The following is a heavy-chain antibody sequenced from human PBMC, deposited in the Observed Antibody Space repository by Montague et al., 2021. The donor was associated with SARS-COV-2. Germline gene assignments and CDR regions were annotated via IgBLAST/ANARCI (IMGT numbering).Heavy chain of an antibody. J-gene: IGHJ4*02. CDR3: ARVPFSSSWYYLDY. CDR2: MHYSGST. CDR1: GGSITGYF. V-gene: IGHV4-59*12. Sequence: SETLSLTCTLSGGSITGYFWTWIRQPPGKGLEWLGHMHYSGSTEYNPSLESRVTMSIDTSESQFSLHLRSVTAADTGVYYCARVPFSSSWYYLDYWGQGTLVTVSS. D-gene: IGHD6-13*01.